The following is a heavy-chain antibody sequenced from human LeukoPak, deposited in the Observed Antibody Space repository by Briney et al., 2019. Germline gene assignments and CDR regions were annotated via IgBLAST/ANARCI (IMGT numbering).Heavy chain of an antibody. CDR1: GGSFSGYY. V-gene: IGHV4-34*01. D-gene: IGHD2-15*01. CDR2: INHSGST. J-gene: IGHJ4*02. CDR3: ARRRAGGNNYYFDF. Sequence: PSETLSLTCAVYGGSFSGYYWSWIRQPPGKGLEWIGEINHSGSTNYNPSLKSRVTISVDTSKNQFSLKLSSVTAADTAVYYCARRRAGGNNYYFDFWGQGTLVTVSS.